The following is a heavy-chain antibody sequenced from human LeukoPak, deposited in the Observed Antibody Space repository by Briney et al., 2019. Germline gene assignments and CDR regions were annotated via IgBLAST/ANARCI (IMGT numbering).Heavy chain of an antibody. CDR1: GYTFTGYY. D-gene: IGHD5-12*01. V-gene: IGHV1-2*02. Sequence: ASVKVSCKASGYTFTGYYMHWVRQAPGQGLEWMGWINPNSGGTSYAQKFQGRVTMTRDTSISTAYMELSRLRSDDTAVYYCAIESGYDYYYGMDVWGQGTTVTVSS. J-gene: IGHJ6*02. CDR3: AIESGYDYYYGMDV. CDR2: INPNSGGT.